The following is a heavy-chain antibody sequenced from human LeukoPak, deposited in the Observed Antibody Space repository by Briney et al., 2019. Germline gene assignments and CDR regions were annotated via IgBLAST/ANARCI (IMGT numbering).Heavy chain of an antibody. D-gene: IGHD3-16*02. J-gene: IGHJ4*02. CDR2: INHSGST. V-gene: IGHV4-34*01. Sequence: SETLSLTCAVYGGSFSGYYWSWIRQPPGKGLEWIGEINHSGSTNYNPSLKSRVTISVDTSKNQFSLRLSSVTAADTAVYYCARALGRASQNDYVWGSYRYKAYYFDYWGQGTLVTVSS. CDR3: ARALGRASQNDYVWGSYRYKAYYFDY. CDR1: GGSFSGYY.